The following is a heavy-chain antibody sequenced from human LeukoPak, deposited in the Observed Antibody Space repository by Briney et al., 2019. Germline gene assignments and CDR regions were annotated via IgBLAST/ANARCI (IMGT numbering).Heavy chain of an antibody. CDR2: IYYSGRT. J-gene: IGHJ4*02. D-gene: IGHD2-2*01. CDR1: GVSIRSSSYY. CDR3: ARHVTKGRGRGIVVVPASLRP. V-gene: IGHV4-39*01. Sequence: SATLSLTCPVSGVSIRSSSYYWGWIRQPPGKGLEWNGSIYYSGRTYYNPSLKSRLTISVDTSKSQFSLKLSSVTAADTAVYYCARHVTKGRGRGIVVVPASLRPWGQGTLVTVSS.